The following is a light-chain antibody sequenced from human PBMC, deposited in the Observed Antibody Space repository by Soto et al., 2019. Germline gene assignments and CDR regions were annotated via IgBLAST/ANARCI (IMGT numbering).Light chain of an antibody. J-gene: IGKJ1*01. CDR2: KAS. CDR1: QSISDW. CDR3: QNDKRYSEE. V-gene: IGKV1-5*03. Sequence: DIQMTQSPSTLSSSVGDRVTITCRASQSISDWLAWFQLKPGKAPKLLIYKASTLKSGVPSRFSGSGSGTEFTLTISSLQPDDFSTYYCQNDKRYSEEFGRGTKGDIK.